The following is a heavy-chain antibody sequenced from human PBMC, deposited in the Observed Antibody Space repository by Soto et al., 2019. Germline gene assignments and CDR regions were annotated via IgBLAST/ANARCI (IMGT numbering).Heavy chain of an antibody. CDR2: ISAYNGNT. CDR3: ARPVGYCSSTSCYTGSWFDP. Sequence: GASVKVSCKASGYTFTSYGTSWVRQAPGQGLEWMGWISAYNGNTNYAQKLQGRVTMTTDTSTSTAYMELRSLRSDDTAVYYCARPVGYCSSTSCYTGSWFDPWGQGTLVTVSS. D-gene: IGHD2-2*02. V-gene: IGHV1-18*01. CDR1: GYTFTSYG. J-gene: IGHJ5*02.